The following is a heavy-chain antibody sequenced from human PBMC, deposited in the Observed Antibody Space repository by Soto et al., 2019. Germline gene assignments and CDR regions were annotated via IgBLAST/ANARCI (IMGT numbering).Heavy chain of an antibody. V-gene: IGHV1-69*13. CDR2: IIPLFGKT. J-gene: IGHJ4*02. D-gene: IGHD3-22*01. CDR3: ARVYSYDSSGYYDY. Sequence: ASVKVSCKASGGSLRIYAVSWVRQAPGQGLEWMGGIIPLFGKTHYTRKFQGRVTITADESTTTAYMELSSLRSEDTAVYYCARVYSYDSSGYYDYWGQGTLVTVSS. CDR1: GGSLRIYA.